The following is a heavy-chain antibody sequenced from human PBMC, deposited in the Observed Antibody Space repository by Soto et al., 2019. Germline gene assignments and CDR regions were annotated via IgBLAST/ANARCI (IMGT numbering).Heavy chain of an antibody. Sequence: SETLSLTCTVSGGSISTYYWNWIRQPPGKGLEWIGYIYYSRSTNYNPSLKSRVSISGDTSKNQLSLKLSSVTAADTAVYYCARSTGYGDSYFDYWGQGIQVTVSS. J-gene: IGHJ4*02. CDR2: IYYSRST. V-gene: IGHV4-59*01. CDR3: ARSTGYGDSYFDY. CDR1: GGSISTYY. D-gene: IGHD4-17*01.